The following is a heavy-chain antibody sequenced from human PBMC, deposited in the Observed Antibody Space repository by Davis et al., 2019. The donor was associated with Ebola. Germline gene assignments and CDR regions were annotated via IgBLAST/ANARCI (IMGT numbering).Heavy chain of an antibody. V-gene: IGHV4-59*04. J-gene: IGHJ5*02. D-gene: IGHD3-3*01. CDR1: GGSVGSDY. CDR2: ISNGGST. CDR3: ARQGWSGYSLRHWLDP. Sequence: SETLSLTCSVSGGSVGSDYWSWIRQSPGKGLEWIAFISNGGSTYYNPSLKSRVTISVDTSKNQFSLKLRSVTAADTAVYYCARQGWSGYSLRHWLDPWGRGTLVTVSS.